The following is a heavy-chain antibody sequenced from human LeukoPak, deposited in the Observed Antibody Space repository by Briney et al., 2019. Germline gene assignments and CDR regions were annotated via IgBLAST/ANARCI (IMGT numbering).Heavy chain of an antibody. CDR2: IHNSGST. CDR1: GDSVSSDSHY. J-gene: IGHJ5*02. V-gene: IGHV4-61*01. D-gene: IGHD4-17*01. Sequence: SETLSLTCKVSGDSVSSDSHYWSWIRQPPGQGLEWIGYIHNSGSTKYNASLKSRLTISVNTSKNQFSLEVTSVTAADTAVYYCARTNYGDYNWFDPWGQGTLVTVSS. CDR3: ARTNYGDYNWFDP.